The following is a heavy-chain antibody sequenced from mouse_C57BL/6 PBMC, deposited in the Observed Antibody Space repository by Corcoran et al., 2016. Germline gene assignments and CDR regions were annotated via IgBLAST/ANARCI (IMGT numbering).Heavy chain of an antibody. Sequence: QIQVVQSGPELKKPGETVKVSCKASGYTFTTYGMRWVKQAPGKGLKWMGWINTYSGVPTYADDVKGRFAFSLETSASTAYLQINNLKNEDTATYFCARRITTVVAPFDYWGQGTTLTVSS. V-gene: IGHV9-3*01. CDR3: ARRITTVVAPFDY. CDR2: INTYSGVP. J-gene: IGHJ2*01. CDR1: GYTFTTYG. D-gene: IGHD1-1*01.